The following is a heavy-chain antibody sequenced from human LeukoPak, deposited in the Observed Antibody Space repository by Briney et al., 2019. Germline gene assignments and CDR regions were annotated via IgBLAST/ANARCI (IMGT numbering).Heavy chain of an antibody. CDR2: ISGSGDST. V-gene: IGHV3-23*01. CDR3: AKEHRVDSSGHYYGS. J-gene: IGHJ5*02. CDR1: GFTFSSYA. Sequence: GGSLRLSCAASGFTFSSYAMSWVRQAPGKGLEWASGISGSGDSTYYADSVKGRFIISRDNSKNTVYLQMDSLRAEDTAVYYCAKEHRVDSSGHYYGSWGQGTLVTVAS. D-gene: IGHD3-22*01.